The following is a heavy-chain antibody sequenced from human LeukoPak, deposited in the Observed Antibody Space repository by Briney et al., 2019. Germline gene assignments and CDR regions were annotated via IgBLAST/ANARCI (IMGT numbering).Heavy chain of an antibody. J-gene: IGHJ3*02. CDR1: GFTLSSHV. V-gene: IGHV3-23*01. D-gene: IGHD2/OR15-2a*01. CDR3: ARVSSRAFDM. CDR2: ITASSTET. Sequence: GGSLRLSCADSGFTLSSHVMNWVRQAPGPGLEWVSLITASSTETLYGDSVRGRFTISRDNSKNTMFLQMNSLRAEDAAIYYCARVSSRAFDMWGQGTMVTVSS.